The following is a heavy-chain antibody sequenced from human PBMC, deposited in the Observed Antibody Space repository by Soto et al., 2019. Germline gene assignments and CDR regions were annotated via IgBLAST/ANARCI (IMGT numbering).Heavy chain of an antibody. J-gene: IGHJ4*02. Sequence: TGGSLRLSCAASGFTFSSYGMHWVRQAPGKGLEWVAVIWYDGSNKYYADSVKGRFTISRDNSKNTLYLQMNSLRAEDTAVYYCAKDSHSSGWFGPDYWGQGTLVTVSS. CDR1: GFTFSSYG. CDR3: AKDSHSSGWFGPDY. D-gene: IGHD6-19*01. CDR2: IWYDGSNK. V-gene: IGHV3-33*06.